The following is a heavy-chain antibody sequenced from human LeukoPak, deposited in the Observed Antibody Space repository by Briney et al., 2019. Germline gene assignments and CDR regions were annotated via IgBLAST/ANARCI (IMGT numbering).Heavy chain of an antibody. V-gene: IGHV3-23*01. CDR2: ISGSGGST. D-gene: IGHD3-22*01. CDR3: AKAITMIADAFDI. J-gene: IGHJ3*02. CDR1: GFTFSSYA. Sequence: GGSLRLSCAASGFTFSSYAMSCVRQAPGKGLEWVSAISGSGGSTYYADSVKGRFTISRDNSKHTLYLQMNSLRAEDTAVYYCAKAITMIADAFDIWGQGTMVTVSS.